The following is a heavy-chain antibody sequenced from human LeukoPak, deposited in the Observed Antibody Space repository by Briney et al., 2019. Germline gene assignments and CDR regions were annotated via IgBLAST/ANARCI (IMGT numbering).Heavy chain of an antibody. V-gene: IGHV3-23*01. CDR3: AKDRYCSGGNCYSAFDI. J-gene: IGHJ3*02. D-gene: IGHD2-15*01. CDR2: ISGSDDST. Sequence: GGSLRLSCTASGFTFSSYAMSWVRQAPGKGLEWVSGISGSDDSTYYADSVKGRFTISRDDSNNTLFLQMNSLRAEDTAIYFCAKDRYCSGGNCYSAFDIWGQGTMVTVFS. CDR1: GFTFSSYA.